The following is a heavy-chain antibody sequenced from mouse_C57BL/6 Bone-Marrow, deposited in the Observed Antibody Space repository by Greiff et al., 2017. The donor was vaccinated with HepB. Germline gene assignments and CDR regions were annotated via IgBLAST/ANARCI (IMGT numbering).Heavy chain of an antibody. CDR1: GFTFSSYG. CDR3: AREIDYDYDKDYFDY. D-gene: IGHD2-4*01. CDR2: ISSGGSYT. Sequence: EVKLMESGGDLVKPGGSLKLSCAASGFTFSSYGMSWFRQTPDKRLEWVATISSGGSYTYYPDSVKGRFTISRDTAKNTQYLQMSSLKSEDTAMYYCAREIDYDYDKDYFDYWGQGTTLTVSS. J-gene: IGHJ2*01. V-gene: IGHV5-6*01.